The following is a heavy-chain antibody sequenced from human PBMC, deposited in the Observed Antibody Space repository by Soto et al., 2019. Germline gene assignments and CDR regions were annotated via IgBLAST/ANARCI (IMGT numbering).Heavy chain of an antibody. Sequence: QVHLVESGGGVVQPGRSLRLSWGASEFTFSDYGMYWVRQAPGKGLEWVAVISYDGTNKYYADSVKGRFTISRDNSRNNLYFQMNALRAEDTAVYYCARRGSSVTLDYWGQGTLVTVSS. CDR2: ISYDGTNK. J-gene: IGHJ4*02. D-gene: IGHD4-4*01. CDR3: ARRGSSVTLDY. V-gene: IGHV3-30*03. CDR1: EFTFSDYG.